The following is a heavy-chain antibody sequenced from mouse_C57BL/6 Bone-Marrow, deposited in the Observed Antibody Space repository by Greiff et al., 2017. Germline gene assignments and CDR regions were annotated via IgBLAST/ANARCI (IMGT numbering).Heavy chain of an antibody. J-gene: IGHJ4*01. CDR3: TQGAMDY. Sequence: QVQLQQSGAELVRPGASVTLSCKASGYTFTDYEMHWVKQTPVHGLEWIGAIDPENGGTAYNQKFKGKAILTADKSSSTAYMELRSLTSEDSAVYYCTQGAMDYWGQGTSVTVSS. V-gene: IGHV1-15*01. CDR2: IDPENGGT. CDR1: GYTFTDYE.